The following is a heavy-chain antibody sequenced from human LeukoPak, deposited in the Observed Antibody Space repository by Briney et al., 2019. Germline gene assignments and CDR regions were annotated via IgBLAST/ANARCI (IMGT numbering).Heavy chain of an antibody. Sequence: PGGSLRLSCAASGFTFSSYGMHWVRQAPGKGLEWVAVISYDGNNKYYADSVKGRFTISRDNSKNTLYLQMNSLRTEDTAVYYCAKGFWQQLPTLFDYWGQGTLVTVSS. CDR3: AKGFWQQLPTLFDY. D-gene: IGHD6-13*01. CDR2: ISYDGNNK. V-gene: IGHV3-30*18. J-gene: IGHJ4*02. CDR1: GFTFSSYG.